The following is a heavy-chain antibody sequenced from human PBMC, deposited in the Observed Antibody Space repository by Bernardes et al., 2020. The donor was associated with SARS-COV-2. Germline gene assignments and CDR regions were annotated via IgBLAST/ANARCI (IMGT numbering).Heavy chain of an antibody. V-gene: IGHV4-59*01. D-gene: IGHD1-7*01. CDR3: AKTGTTSLTDFGLFDY. CDR1: VVSIVGYY. J-gene: IGHJ4*02. CDR2: IYYTGST. Sequence: TRSLTCTVSVVSIVGYYLSWIRHPPVMGLEWIGFIYYTGSTNYNPSLKSRVTISVDTSKNQFSLKLNSVTAADTAVYYCAKTGTTSLTDFGLFDYWGQGSLVTVSS.